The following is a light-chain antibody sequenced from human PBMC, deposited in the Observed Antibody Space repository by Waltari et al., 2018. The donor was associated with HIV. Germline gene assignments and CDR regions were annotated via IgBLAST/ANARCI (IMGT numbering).Light chain of an antibody. CDR3: ATWDGSLGAFFV. Sequence: QSVLTQPPSASGTPGQRVTISCSGTTSNVGTNFVSWYQHLPGAAPKLLMYRDNRRPSVVPDRFSGSKSGASASLAISGLRSEDEGDYYCATWDGSLGAFFVFGVGTKVTVL. CDR1: TSNVGTNF. J-gene: IGLJ1*01. V-gene: IGLV1-47*01. CDR2: RDN.